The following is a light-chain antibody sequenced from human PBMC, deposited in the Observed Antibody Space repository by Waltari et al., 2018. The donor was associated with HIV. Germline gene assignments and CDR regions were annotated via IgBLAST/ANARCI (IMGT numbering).Light chain of an antibody. V-gene: IGLV2-23*02. CDR3: CSCPRSGIRYV. CDR1: SSNVGSDYL. CDR2: EVT. J-gene: IGLJ1*01. Sequence: QSALTQPASVSGSPGQSITISCPGTSSNVGSDYLVSWYQQHPGEAPKLIIYEVTKAPPGVSNRFPCSKSGNTASLTNSGLQAEDEADYYCCSCPRSGIRYVFGTGTKVTVL.